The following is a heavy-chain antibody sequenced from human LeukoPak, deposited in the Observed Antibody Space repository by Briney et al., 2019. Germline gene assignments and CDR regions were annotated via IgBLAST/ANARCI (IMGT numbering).Heavy chain of an antibody. D-gene: IGHD2-2*01. V-gene: IGHV3-23*02. J-gene: IGHJ5*02. CDR3: AKRRYATSSLDWFDP. CDR2: IIATSANT. Sequence: GGTLRLSCAASGFTFSSYGMSWVRQVPGKGLEWVSTIIATSANTYYGDSVKGRFTISRDNSKSTLYLQMNSVRVEDAAVYYCAKRRYATSSLDWFDPWGQGTLVTVSS. CDR1: GFTFSSYG.